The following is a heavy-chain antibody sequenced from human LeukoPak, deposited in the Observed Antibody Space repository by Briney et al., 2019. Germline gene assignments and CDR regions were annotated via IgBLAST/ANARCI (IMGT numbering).Heavy chain of an antibody. CDR3: ARDDYDSSGDALDI. CDR1: GYTFTSYA. Sequence: ASVKVSCKASGYTFTSYAMNWVRQAPGQGLEWMGWINTNTGNPTYAQGFAGRFVFSLDTSVSTAYLQISSLKAEDTAVYYCARDDYDSSGDALDIWGQGTMVTVSS. V-gene: IGHV7-4-1*02. CDR2: INTNTGNP. D-gene: IGHD3-22*01. J-gene: IGHJ3*02.